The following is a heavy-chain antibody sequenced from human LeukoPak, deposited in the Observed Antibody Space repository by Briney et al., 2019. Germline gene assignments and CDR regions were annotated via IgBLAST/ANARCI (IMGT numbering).Heavy chain of an antibody. CDR1: VGSLISTY. CDR2: IYYSGST. D-gene: IGHD3-16*01. CDR3: ARDWDGMDV. J-gene: IGHJ6*02. V-gene: IGHV4-59*01. Sequence: SETLSLTCTVSVGSLISTYWGWTRQPPGKGLEWIGYIYYSGSTNYNPSLKSRVTISVDTSKNQFSLKLSSVTAADTAVYYCARDWDGMDVWGQGTTVTVSS.